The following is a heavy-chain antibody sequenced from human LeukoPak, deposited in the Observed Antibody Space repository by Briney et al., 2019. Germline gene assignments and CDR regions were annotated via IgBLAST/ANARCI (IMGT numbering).Heavy chain of an antibody. D-gene: IGHD3-10*01. CDR3: ARDDDGSGKYGQLY. CDR1: GFIFSNYG. CDR2: FWSDGRQK. J-gene: IGHJ4*02. Sequence: GGSLRLSCAASGFIFSNYGFHWVRQAPGKGLEWVAVFWSDGRQKYYVDSAKGRFTVSRDTSKKTVYLQMNSLRAEDTAVYYCARDDDGSGKYGQLYWGQGTLVIVSS. V-gene: IGHV3-33*01.